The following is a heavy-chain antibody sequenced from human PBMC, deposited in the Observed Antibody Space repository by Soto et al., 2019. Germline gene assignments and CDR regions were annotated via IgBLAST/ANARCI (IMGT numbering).Heavy chain of an antibody. D-gene: IGHD6-19*01. CDR1: GFTFSTYA. CDR2: ISNDGSKK. J-gene: IGHJ4*02. V-gene: IGHV3-30-3*01. CDR3: ARSIAVAGLDS. Sequence: SLRLSCVACGFTFSTYAIHWVRQAPGKGLDCVAVISNDGSKKYFVDSVKGRFTISRDNSNNTVYLQMNSLRAEDTALYYCARSIAVAGLDSCAPGTLVTVSS.